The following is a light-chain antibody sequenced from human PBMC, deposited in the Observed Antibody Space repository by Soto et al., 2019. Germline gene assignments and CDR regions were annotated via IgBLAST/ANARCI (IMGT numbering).Light chain of an antibody. CDR3: CSYVRSYGRV. CDR1: SNDVGGYNY. V-gene: IGLV2-11*01. CDR2: AVS. Sequence: QSALTQPRSVSGSPGQSVAISCTGTSNDVGGYNYVSWYQQYPGKVPKLIIYAVSKRPSGVPDRFSGSKSGNTASLTISGLQADDEADYYCCSYVRSYGRVFGGGTKLTVL. J-gene: IGLJ3*02.